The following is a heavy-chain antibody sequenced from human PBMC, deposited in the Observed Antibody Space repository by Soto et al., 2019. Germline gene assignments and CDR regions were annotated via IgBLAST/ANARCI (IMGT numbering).Heavy chain of an antibody. J-gene: IGHJ4*02. CDR3: ARVSRAVGASTTYDF. CDR1: GYTFTAHY. Sequence: ASVKVSCKASGYTFTAHYIHWVRQAPGQGFEWMGRINPNSGDTSYAQRLQGRVTTTRDTSINTVFMELSSLRSDDTALYYCARVSRAVGASTTYDFWAQGTLVTSPQ. CDR2: INPNSGDT. V-gene: IGHV1-2*02. D-gene: IGHD1-26*01.